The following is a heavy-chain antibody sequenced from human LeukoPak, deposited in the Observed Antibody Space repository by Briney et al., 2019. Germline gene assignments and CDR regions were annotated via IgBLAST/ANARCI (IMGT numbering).Heavy chain of an antibody. J-gene: IGHJ4*02. CDR2: INPGDSDN. CDR1: GYSFTSYW. V-gene: IGHV5-51*01. Sequence: GESLKISCKGSGYSFTSYWIGWVRQMPGKGLEWMGIINPGDSDNRYSPSFQGQVTISADKSISTAYLQWSSLKASDTAMYYCARLGYSYGYILDYWGQGTLVTVSS. D-gene: IGHD5-18*01. CDR3: ARLGYSYGYILDY.